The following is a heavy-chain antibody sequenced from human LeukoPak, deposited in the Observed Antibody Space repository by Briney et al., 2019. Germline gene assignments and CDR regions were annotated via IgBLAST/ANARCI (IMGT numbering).Heavy chain of an antibody. Sequence: GGSLRLSCAASGFTFSSYAMHWVRQAPGKGLEWVALISYDGSNEFYADSVKGRFTISRDNSKNTLYLQMNSLRVEDTAVYYCLVILTEPTSPSPDGLDIWGQGTMDTVSS. CDR3: LVILTEPTSPSPDGLDI. CDR1: GFTFSSYA. CDR2: ISYDGSNE. V-gene: IGHV3-30-3*01. J-gene: IGHJ3*02. D-gene: IGHD2-15*01.